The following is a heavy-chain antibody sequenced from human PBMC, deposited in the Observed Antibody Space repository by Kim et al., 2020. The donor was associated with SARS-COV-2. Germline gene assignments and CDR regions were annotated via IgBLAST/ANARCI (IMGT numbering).Heavy chain of an antibody. V-gene: IGHV3-33*06. CDR3: AKGGESDSGYDWAFDY. J-gene: IGHJ4*02. D-gene: IGHD5-12*01. Sequence: GRFTITRDNSKNRLYMQMNNLRAEETAVYYCAKGGESDSGYDWAFDYWGQGTLVTVSS.